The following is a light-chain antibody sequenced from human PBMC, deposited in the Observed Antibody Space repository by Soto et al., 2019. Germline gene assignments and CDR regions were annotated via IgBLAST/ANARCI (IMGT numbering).Light chain of an antibody. V-gene: IGKV1-5*03. J-gene: IGKJ1*01. CDR2: GAS. CDR1: QSISTW. CDR3: QHYNSYSEA. Sequence: DMQMTQSPSTLSASVGDRVTITCRASQSISTWLAWYQQKPGKAPKLLIYGASSLERGVPSRFRGSGSGTEFTLTISSLQPDDFATYYCQHYNSYSEAFGQGTKVELK.